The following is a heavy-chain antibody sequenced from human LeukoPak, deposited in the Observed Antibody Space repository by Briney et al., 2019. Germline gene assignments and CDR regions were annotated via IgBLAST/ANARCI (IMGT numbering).Heavy chain of an antibody. V-gene: IGHV4-34*01. J-gene: IGHJ6*04. D-gene: IGHD3-3*01. CDR2: VNHAGST. CDR1: GGSFSAYY. CDR3: ARVDYDFWSGSKHMDV. Sequence: SETLSLTCPFYGGSFSAYYWSWIRQPPGKGLEWIGEVNHAGSTNYSPSLKSRVTISIDMSKNQFSLKLNSVTAADTAVYYCARVDYDFWSGSKHMDVWGTGTTIIVSS.